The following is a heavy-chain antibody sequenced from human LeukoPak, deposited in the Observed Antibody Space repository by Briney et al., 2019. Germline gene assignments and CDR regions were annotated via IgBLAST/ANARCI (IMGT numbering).Heavy chain of an antibody. J-gene: IGHJ6*02. CDR1: GFTFSTYT. Sequence: GGSLRLSCAASGFTFSTYTMNWVRQAPGKGLEWVSVSYSGGSTYYADSVKGRFTISRDNSKNTLYLQMNSLRAEDTAVYYCARSYCSGGSCYSYYYYYGMDVWGQGTTVTVSS. CDR2: SYSGGST. D-gene: IGHD2-15*01. V-gene: IGHV3-66*01. CDR3: ARSYCSGGSCYSYYYYYGMDV.